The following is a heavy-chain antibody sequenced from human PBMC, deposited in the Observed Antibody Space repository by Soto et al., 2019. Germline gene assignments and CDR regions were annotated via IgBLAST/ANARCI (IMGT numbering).Heavy chain of an antibody. CDR2: ISGSGGST. V-gene: IGHV3-23*01. D-gene: IGHD1-26*01. CDR1: GFTFSSYA. CDR3: AKDKRGSGSYYPHFDY. Sequence: GSLRLSCAASGFTFSSYAMSWVRQAPGKGLEWVSAISGSGGSTYYADSVKGRFTISRDNSKNTLYLQMNSLRAEDTAVYYCAKDKRGSGSYYPHFDYWGQGTLVTVPQ. J-gene: IGHJ4*02.